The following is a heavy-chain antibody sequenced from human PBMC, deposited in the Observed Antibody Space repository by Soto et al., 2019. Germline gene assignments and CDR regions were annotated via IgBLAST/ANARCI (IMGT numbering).Heavy chain of an antibody. CDR2: ISYDGSNK. CDR3: ARVTDVDTADYYYGMDV. CDR1: GFTFSSYA. Sequence: QVQLVESGGGVVQPGRSLRLSCAASGFTFSSYAMHWVRQAPGKGLEWVAVISYDGSNKYYADSVKGRLTISRDNSKNTLYLQMNSLRAEDTAVYYCARVTDVDTADYYYGMDVWGQGTTVTVSS. D-gene: IGHD5-18*01. V-gene: IGHV3-30-3*01. J-gene: IGHJ6*02.